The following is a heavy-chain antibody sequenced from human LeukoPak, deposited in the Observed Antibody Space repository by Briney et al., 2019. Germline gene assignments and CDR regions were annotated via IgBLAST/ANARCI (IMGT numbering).Heavy chain of an antibody. J-gene: IGHJ4*02. CDR2: MYLSGTT. V-gene: IGHV4-4*02. Sequence: SGTLSLTCTVSGDAINSLDLWSWVRQPPGKGLEWIGEMYLSGTTHSNPSVKSRVTISIDKSKNQFFLNLSSVTAADTAVYYCAGLVGRYSSGLYYYYFDYWGQGTLVTVSS. CDR1: GDAINSLDL. CDR3: AGLVGRYSSGLYYYYFDY. D-gene: IGHD3-22*01.